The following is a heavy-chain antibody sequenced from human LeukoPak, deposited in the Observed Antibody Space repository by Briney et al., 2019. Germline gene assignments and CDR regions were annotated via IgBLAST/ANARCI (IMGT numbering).Heavy chain of an antibody. D-gene: IGHD5-18*01. Sequence: ASVKVSCKTSGYTFTSYVVSWVRQAPGQRLEWMGWISTYNYNTNYAQKFRGRVTITRDTSTSTVYMELRSLRSEDTAIYYCARQVDTTMALPDYWGQGTLVTVSS. CDR1: GYTFTSYV. CDR2: ISTYNYNT. V-gene: IGHV1-18*01. J-gene: IGHJ4*02. CDR3: ARQVDTTMALPDY.